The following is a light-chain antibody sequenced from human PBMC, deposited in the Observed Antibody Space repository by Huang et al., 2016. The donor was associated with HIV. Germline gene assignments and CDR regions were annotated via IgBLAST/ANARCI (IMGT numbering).Light chain of an antibody. CDR1: QGVTNY. J-gene: IGKJ4*01. CDR3: QQFNSYPFT. Sequence: IQLTQSPSSVSAFVGDRVAITCRASQGVTNYVAWYQQKAGKAPKLLMSAASTLERGVSSRFSGSGSGTDFTLAISSLQPEDSATYYCQQFNSYPFTFGGGTKVEIK. CDR2: AAS. V-gene: IGKV1-9*01.